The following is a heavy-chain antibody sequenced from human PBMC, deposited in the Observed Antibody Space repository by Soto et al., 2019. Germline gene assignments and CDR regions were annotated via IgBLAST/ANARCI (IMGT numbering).Heavy chain of an antibody. V-gene: IGHV1-8*01. J-gene: IGHJ4*02. CDR3: ARVDCSGGSCYSFLGY. CDR2: INPNNGNT. Sequence: ASVKVSCKASGYTFTSYDINWVRQATGQGLEWMGWINPNNGNTEYAQKFQGRVTITRDTSASTAYMELSSLRSEDTAVYYCARVDCSGGSCYSFLGYWGQGTLVTVSS. D-gene: IGHD2-15*01. CDR1: GYTFTSYD.